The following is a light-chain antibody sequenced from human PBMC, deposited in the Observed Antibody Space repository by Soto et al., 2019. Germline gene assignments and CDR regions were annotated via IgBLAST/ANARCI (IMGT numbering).Light chain of an antibody. CDR1: NSNIGSNP. V-gene: IGLV1-47*01. Sequence: QAVLTHPPSASGTPGQRVTISCSGSNSNIGSNPVYWYQQLPGTAPKLVIHTNDQRPSGVPDRFSGSKSGTSATLAISGLRSEDEADYYCAAWDDSLRGVLFGGGTQLT. CDR3: AAWDDSLRGVL. CDR2: TND. J-gene: IGLJ2*01.